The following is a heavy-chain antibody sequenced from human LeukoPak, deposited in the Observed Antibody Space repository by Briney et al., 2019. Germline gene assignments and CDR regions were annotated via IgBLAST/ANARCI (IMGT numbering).Heavy chain of an antibody. CDR2: INHSGST. CDR1: GGSFSGYY. Sequence: SETLSLTCAVYGGSFSGYYWSWIRQPPGKGLEWIGEINHSGSTNYNPSLKSRVTISVDTSKNQFSLKLSSVTAADTAVYYCARVRITMIPSGMDVWGQGTTVTVSS. D-gene: IGHD3-22*01. CDR3: ARVRITMIPSGMDV. J-gene: IGHJ6*02. V-gene: IGHV4-34*01.